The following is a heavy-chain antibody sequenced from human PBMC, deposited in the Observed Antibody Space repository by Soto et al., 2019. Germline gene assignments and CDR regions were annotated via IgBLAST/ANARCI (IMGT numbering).Heavy chain of an antibody. Sequence: PGGSLRLSCAASGFTFSSYSMNWVRQALGKGLEWVSSISSSSSYIYYADSVKGRFTISRDNAKNSLYLQMNSLRAEDTAVYYCARDVLGPFLQPLDYWGQGTLVTVSS. J-gene: IGHJ4*02. CDR1: GFTFSSYS. D-gene: IGHD4-4*01. CDR3: ARDVLGPFLQPLDY. CDR2: ISSSSSYI. V-gene: IGHV3-21*01.